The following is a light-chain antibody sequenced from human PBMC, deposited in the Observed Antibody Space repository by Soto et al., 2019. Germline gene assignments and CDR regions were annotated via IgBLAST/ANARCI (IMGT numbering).Light chain of an antibody. J-gene: IGLJ1*01. CDR3: SSYTSSSTYV. V-gene: IGLV2-14*02. CDR1: SSDVGSYNL. CDR2: DVS. Sequence: SELNQLASVTGFPGQSITISCTGTSSDVGSYNLVSWYQQHPGKAPKLMIYDVSNRPSGVSNRFSGSKSGNTASLTISGLQAEDEADYYCSSYTSSSTYVFGTGTKVTVL.